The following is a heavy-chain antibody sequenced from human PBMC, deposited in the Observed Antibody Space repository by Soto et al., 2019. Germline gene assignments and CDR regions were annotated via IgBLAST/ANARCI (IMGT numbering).Heavy chain of an antibody. CDR3: ARGWLLDYGLDV. V-gene: IGHV1-2*02. J-gene: IGHJ6*02. D-gene: IGHD2-21*02. Sequence: QVQLVQSGAEVKKPGASVKVSCKASGYTFSGYYMHWVRQAPGQGLEWMGWINPNRGGTKYAQKFRGRVTMTRDTSISTGYMELSRLRSDDTAVYYCARGWLLDYGLDVWGQGTTVTVSS. CDR1: GYTFSGYY. CDR2: INPNRGGT.